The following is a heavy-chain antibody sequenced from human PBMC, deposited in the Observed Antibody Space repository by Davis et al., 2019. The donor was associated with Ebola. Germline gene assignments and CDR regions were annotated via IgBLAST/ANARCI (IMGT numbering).Heavy chain of an antibody. CDR3: AREEGSSRWQNNWFDY. CDR2: ISWNSVNI. D-gene: IGHD2-2*01. CDR1: GFTFDDYA. V-gene: IGHV3-9*01. J-gene: IGHJ5*01. Sequence: GGSLRLSCAASGFTFDDYAMHWVRQAPGKGLEWVSGISWNSVNIGYADSVRGRFTISRDNANNSLYLQMNSLRVEDTAIYYCAREEGSSRWQNNWFDYWGQGTLVTVSS.